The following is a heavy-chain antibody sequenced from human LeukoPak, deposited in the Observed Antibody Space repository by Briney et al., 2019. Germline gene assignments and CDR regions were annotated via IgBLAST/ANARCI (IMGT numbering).Heavy chain of an antibody. CDR3: ARGDYDFWSGYYRNPYYFDY. J-gene: IGHJ4*02. V-gene: IGHV7-4-1*02. CDR2: INTNTGNP. D-gene: IGHD3-3*01. Sequence: ASVKVSCKASRYTFTSYAMNWVRQAPGQGLEWMGWINTNTGNPTYAQGFTGRFVFSLDTSVSTAYLQISSLKAEDTAVYYCARGDYDFWSGYYRNPYYFDYWGQGTLVTVSS. CDR1: RYTFTSYA.